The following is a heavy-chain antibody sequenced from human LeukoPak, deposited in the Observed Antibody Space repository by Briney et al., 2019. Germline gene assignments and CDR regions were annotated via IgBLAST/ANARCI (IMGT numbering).Heavy chain of an antibody. V-gene: IGHV3-7*03. Sequence: PGGSLRLSCAASGFTFSSYWMSWVRQAPGKGLEWVANIKQDGSEKYYVDSVKGRFTISRDNAKNSLYLQMNSLRAEDTALYYCAKDNTIRYYGMDVWGQGTTVTVSS. J-gene: IGHJ6*02. CDR2: IKQDGSEK. CDR3: AKDNTIRYYGMDV. D-gene: IGHD3-3*02. CDR1: GFTFSSYW.